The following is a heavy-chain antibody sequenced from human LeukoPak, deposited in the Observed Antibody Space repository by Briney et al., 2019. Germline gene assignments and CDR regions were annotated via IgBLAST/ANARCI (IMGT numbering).Heavy chain of an antibody. J-gene: IGHJ3*01. CDR1: GFTISGDA. Sequence: GGSLRLSCTASGFTISGDAMHWVRQAPGKGLQWVAHISFDGSYKYYADPVKGRFTISRDNSKNTLYLQMNSLRTDDTALFYCARETLDALDLWGPGTLVTVSS. CDR2: ISFDGSYK. CDR3: ARETLDALDL. V-gene: IGHV3-30*04.